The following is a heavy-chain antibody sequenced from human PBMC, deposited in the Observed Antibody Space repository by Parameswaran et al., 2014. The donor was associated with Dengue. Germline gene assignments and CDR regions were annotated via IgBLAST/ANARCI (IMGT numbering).Heavy chain of an antibody. D-gene: IGHD3-9*01. CDR2: ISSSSSYI. Sequence: VRRGVQGRGWEWVSSISSSSSYIYYADSVKGRFTISRDNAKNSLYLQMNSLRAEDTAVYYCARVDSLGDYYYYMDVWGKGTTVTVSS. CDR3: ARVDSLGDYYYYMDV. V-gene: IGHV3-21*01. J-gene: IGHJ6*03.